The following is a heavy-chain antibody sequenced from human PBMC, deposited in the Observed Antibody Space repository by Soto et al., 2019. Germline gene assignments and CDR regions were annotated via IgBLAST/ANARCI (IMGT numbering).Heavy chain of an antibody. V-gene: IGHV1-8*01. CDR3: ARGINVVVPAAPQVFLWDV. D-gene: IGHD2-2*01. CDR2: MNPNSGNT. Sequence: ASVKVSCKASGYTFTSYDINWVRQATGQGLEGMGWMNPNSGNTGYAQKFQGRVTMTRNTSISTAYMELSSLRSEDTAVYYCARGINVVVPAAPQVFLWDVWGQGTTVTVSS. CDR1: GYTFTSYD. J-gene: IGHJ6*02.